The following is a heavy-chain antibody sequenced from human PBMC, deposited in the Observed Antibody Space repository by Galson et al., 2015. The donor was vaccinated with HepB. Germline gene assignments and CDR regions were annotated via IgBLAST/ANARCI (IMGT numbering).Heavy chain of an antibody. J-gene: IGHJ6*03. D-gene: IGHD2-2*01. CDR3: ARDRGVLAPAATFYMDV. V-gene: IGHV3-11*01. CDR1: FTFSSYY. Sequence: FTFSSYYMSWIRQAPGKGLEWVSYITNGDANMYYADSVRGRFTISRDNAKNSLYLQLNSLRAEDTAVYYCARDRGVLAPAATFYMDVWSKGTTVTVSS. CDR2: ITNGDANM.